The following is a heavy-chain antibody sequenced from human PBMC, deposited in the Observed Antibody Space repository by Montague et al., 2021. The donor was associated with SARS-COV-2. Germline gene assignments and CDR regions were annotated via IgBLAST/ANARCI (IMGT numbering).Heavy chain of an antibody. CDR2: IYSALYSDAAS. CDR1: GPAIRSNPYS. V-gene: IGHV4-39*01. CDR3: AGLVWMDYGGNYFDY. D-gene: IGHD4-23*01. J-gene: IGHJ4*02. Sequence: SETLSLTCSVSGPAIRSNPYSWAWIRQPPGKGLEWVGRIYSALYSDAASWYNPSLTSRVTISVDTSKNQFSLNLTSVAATDTAVYYCAGLVWMDYGGNYFDYWGQGTLVTVSS.